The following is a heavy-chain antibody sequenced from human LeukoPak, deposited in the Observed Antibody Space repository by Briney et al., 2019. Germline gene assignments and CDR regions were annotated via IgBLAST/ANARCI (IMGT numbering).Heavy chain of an antibody. CDR1: GYNSNIYW. CDR2: ISPGSSDT. D-gene: IGHD6-19*01. J-gene: IGHJ6*01. Sequence: GESLQISCEASGYNSNIYWIGWVRQMPGEGLQWMGIISPGSSDTSYSPSFEGQVTISADRSINAAYLQWSSLKASDTAIYYGARQQAVPGPGSDCWGQASEVSVCS. V-gene: IGHV5-51*01. CDR3: ARQQAVPGPGSDC.